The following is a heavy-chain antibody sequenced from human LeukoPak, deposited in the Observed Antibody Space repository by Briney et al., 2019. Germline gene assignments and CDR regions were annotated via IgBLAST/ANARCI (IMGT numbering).Heavy chain of an antibody. CDR1: GFTVSSNY. D-gene: IGHD6-13*01. CDR2: ISSSSSYI. CDR3: ATARGSSWPFDY. J-gene: IGHJ4*02. Sequence: GGSLRLSCAASGFTVSSNYMSWVRQAPGKGLEWVSSISSSSSYIYYADSVKGRFTISRDNAKNSLYLQMNSLRAGDTAVYYCATARGSSWPFDYWGQGTLVTVSS. V-gene: IGHV3-21*01.